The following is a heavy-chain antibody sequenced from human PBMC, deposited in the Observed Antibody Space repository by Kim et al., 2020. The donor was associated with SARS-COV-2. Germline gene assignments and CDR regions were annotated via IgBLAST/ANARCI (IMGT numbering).Heavy chain of an antibody. D-gene: IGHD1-26*01. CDR2: IYWDDDK. V-gene: IGHV2-5*02. Sequence: SGPTLVNPTQTLTLTCTFSGFSLTSVGVGVGWIRQPPGKAPEWLAVIYWDDDKRYSPSLKSRVTIAKDTSKTQVVLAMANMDPVDTATYYCAHRQGLIMGSTWSGGAFDIWGQGAMVTVSS. CDR1: GFSLTSVGVG. CDR3: AHRQGLIMGSTWSGGAFDI. J-gene: IGHJ3*02.